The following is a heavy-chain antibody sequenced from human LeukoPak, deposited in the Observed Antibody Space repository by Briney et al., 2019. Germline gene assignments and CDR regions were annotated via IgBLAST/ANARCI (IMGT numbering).Heavy chain of an antibody. V-gene: IGHV3-21*01. CDR1: GFTFSSYS. CDR3: ARGPVWSGYYNIDY. Sequence: GGSLRLSCAASGFTFSSYSMNWVRQAPGKGLEWVSSISSSSSYTYYADSVKGRFTISRDNAKNSLYLQMNSLRAEDTAVYYCARGPVWSGYYNIDYWGQGTLVTVSS. D-gene: IGHD3-3*01. J-gene: IGHJ4*02. CDR2: ISSSSSYT.